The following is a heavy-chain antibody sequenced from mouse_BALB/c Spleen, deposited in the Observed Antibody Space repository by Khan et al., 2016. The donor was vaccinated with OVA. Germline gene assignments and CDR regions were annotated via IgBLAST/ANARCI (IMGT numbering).Heavy chain of an antibody. Sequence: QIQLVQAGPELKKPGETVKISCKASGYSFTNYGMNWVKQAPGKGLKWMGWINTYTGEPTYTDDFKGRFAFSLETSASTAYWQINNLNNEDTGTSFCTRRGRCEFHVSGAGPTITVSS. CDR3: TRRGRCEFHV. V-gene: IGHV9-3-1*01. J-gene: IGHJ1*01. CDR1: GYSFTNYG. CDR2: INTYTGEP. D-gene: IGHD3-3*01.